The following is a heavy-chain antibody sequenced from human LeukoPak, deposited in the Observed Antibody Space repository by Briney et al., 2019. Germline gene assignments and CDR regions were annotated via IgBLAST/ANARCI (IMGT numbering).Heavy chain of an antibody. CDR1: GFTFSSYA. CDR2: ISGSGGNT. J-gene: IGHJ4*02. CDR3: AKEGLGYYYDSSGHCDYFDY. V-gene: IGHV3-23*01. D-gene: IGHD3-22*01. Sequence: PGGSLRLSCAASGFTFSSYAMSWVRQAPGKGLEWVSAISGSGGNTYYADSVKGRFTISRDNSKNTLYLQMNSLRAEDTAVYYCAKEGLGYYYDSSGHCDYFDYWGQGTLVTVSS.